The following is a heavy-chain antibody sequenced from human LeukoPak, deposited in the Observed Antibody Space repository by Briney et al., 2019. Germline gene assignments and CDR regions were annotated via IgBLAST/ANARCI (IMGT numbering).Heavy chain of an antibody. CDR3: ARSQIRATVIALDY. D-gene: IGHD4-17*01. CDR2: ISSSGSTK. V-gene: IGHV3-48*03. Sequence: GGSLRLSCAASGFTFSSYEMNWVRQAPGKGLEWVSYISSSGSTKYYADSVKGRFTISRDNAKNSLYLQMNSLRAEDTAVYYCARSQIRATVIALDYWGQGTLVTVSS. J-gene: IGHJ4*02. CDR1: GFTFSSYE.